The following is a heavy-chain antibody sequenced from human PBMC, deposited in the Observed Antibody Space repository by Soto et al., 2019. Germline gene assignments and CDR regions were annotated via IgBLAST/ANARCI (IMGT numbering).Heavy chain of an antibody. CDR3: ARGRAAAGTGACDI. Sequence: SDTLSLTCTVSGGSIGIYYWSWIRQPPGKGLEWIGYIYYSGSTNYNPSLKSRVTISVDTSKNQFSLKLSSVSAADTAVYYCARGRAAAGTGACDIWGQGTMVTVSS. J-gene: IGHJ3*02. V-gene: IGHV4-59*01. CDR1: GGSIGIYY. CDR2: IYYSGST. D-gene: IGHD6-13*01.